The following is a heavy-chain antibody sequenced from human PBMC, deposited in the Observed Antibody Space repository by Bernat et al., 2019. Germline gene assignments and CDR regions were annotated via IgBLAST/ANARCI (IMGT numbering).Heavy chain of an antibody. CDR3: AKDRSGNYAV. J-gene: IGHJ4*02. CDR1: GFTFSSYG. D-gene: IGHD4-11*01. Sequence: VQLVESGGGVVQPGRSLRLSCAASGFTFSSYGMHWVRQAPGKGLEWVAVISYDGSNKYYADSVKGRFTISRDNSKNTLYLQMNSLRAEDTAVYYCAKDRSGNYAVWGQGTLVTVSS. CDR2: ISYDGSNK. V-gene: IGHV3-30*18.